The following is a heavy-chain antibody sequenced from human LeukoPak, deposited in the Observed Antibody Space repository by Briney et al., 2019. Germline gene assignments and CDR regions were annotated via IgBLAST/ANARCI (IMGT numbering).Heavy chain of an antibody. Sequence: GGSLRLSCAAPGFTFSSYAMTWVRQAPGKGLEWVSSISISGGTTYYADSVKGRFTISRENSKSTLYLQMNSLRADDTAVYYCANEIRPNDYWGQGTLVTVSS. CDR2: ISISGGTT. CDR1: GFTFSSYA. CDR3: ANEIRPNDY. D-gene: IGHD4-17*01. V-gene: IGHV3-23*01. J-gene: IGHJ4*02.